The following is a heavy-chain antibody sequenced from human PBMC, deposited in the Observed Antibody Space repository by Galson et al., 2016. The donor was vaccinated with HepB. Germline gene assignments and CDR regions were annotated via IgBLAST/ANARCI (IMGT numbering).Heavy chain of an antibody. V-gene: IGHV3-23*01. Sequence: SLRLSCAASGFTFSTYAMNWVRQAPGKGLEWVSAISDSGGYTPYADSVRGRFTISRDNSKNNLYLQMNSLRAEDTAVYYCARVAPSGPLDVWGQGSTVTVSS. J-gene: IGHJ6*02. CDR1: GFTFSTYA. CDR2: ISDSGGYT. CDR3: ARVAPSGPLDV.